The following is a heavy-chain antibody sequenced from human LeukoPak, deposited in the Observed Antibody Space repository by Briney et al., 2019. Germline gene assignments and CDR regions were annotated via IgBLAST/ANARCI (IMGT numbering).Heavy chain of an antibody. Sequence: GGSLRLSCAASGFTFSSYAMSWVRQAPGKGLEWVSAISGSGDSTYYSDSVKGRFTISRDNSKNTLYVQMNSLRAEDTAVYYCAKPLVSDYYDSSGYWGYCGQGTLVTVSS. CDR3: AKPLVSDYYDSSGYWGY. D-gene: IGHD3-22*01. CDR2: ISGSGDST. J-gene: IGHJ4*02. V-gene: IGHV3-23*01. CDR1: GFTFSSYA.